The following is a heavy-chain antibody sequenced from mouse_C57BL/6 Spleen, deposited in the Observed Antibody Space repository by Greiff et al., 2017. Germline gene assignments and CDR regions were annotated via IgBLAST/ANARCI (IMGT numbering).Heavy chain of an antibody. Sequence: DVMLVESGGDLVKPGGSLKLSCAASGFTFSSYGMSWVRQTPDKRLEWVATISSGGSYTYYPDSVKGRFTISRDNAKNTLYLQMSSLKSEDTAMYYCARDYGSSYPDWYFDVWGTGTTVTVSS. CDR3: ARDYGSSYPDWYFDV. V-gene: IGHV5-6*02. D-gene: IGHD1-1*01. CDR1: GFTFSSYG. CDR2: ISSGGSYT. J-gene: IGHJ1*03.